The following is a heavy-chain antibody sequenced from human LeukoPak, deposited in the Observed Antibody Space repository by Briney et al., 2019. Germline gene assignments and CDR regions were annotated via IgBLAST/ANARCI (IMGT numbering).Heavy chain of an antibody. Sequence: GASVKVSCKASGYIFTSYAPNWVRQAPGQGLEWMGWINTNTGNPTYAQGFTGRFVFSLDTSVSTAYLQISSLKTEDTAVYYCARDPTYYYDSSGPSNDAFDIWGQGTMVTVSS. J-gene: IGHJ3*02. D-gene: IGHD3-22*01. CDR2: INTNTGNP. CDR3: ARDPTYYYDSSGPSNDAFDI. CDR1: GYIFTSYA. V-gene: IGHV7-4-1*02.